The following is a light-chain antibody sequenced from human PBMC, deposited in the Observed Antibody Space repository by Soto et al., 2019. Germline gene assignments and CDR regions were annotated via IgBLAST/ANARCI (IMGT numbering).Light chain of an antibody. J-gene: IGKJ1*01. CDR1: QSISSY. Sequence: IQMTQSPSSLSASVGDRVTITCRASQSISSYLNWYQQRPGKAPKLLIYAASSLQSGVPSRFSGSGSGTDFTLTISSLQXEDFATYYCQQSYSTPRTFGQGTKVDIK. CDR2: AAS. V-gene: IGKV1-39*01. CDR3: QQSYSTPRT.